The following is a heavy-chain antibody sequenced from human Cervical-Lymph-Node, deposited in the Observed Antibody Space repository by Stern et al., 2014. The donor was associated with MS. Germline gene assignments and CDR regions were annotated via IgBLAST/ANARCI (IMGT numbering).Heavy chain of an antibody. CDR2: ISYVETDK. D-gene: IGHD3/OR15-3a*01. J-gene: IGHJ4*02. V-gene: IGHV3-30*04. CDR3: ARDRSGLGDY. Sequence: VQLVESGGGVVQPGRSLRLSCAASGFTFSDYPMHWVRQPPGKGLEWVAVISYVETDKFYADSVKGRFTISRDNSKNTLYLQMNSLRSEDTAVYHCARDRSGLGDYWGQGTLVTVSS. CDR1: GFTFSDYP.